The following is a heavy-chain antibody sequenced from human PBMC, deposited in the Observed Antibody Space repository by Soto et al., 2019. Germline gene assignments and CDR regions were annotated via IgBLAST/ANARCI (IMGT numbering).Heavy chain of an antibody. V-gene: IGHV3-9*01. CDR3: AKDIEWGGRHLNHAFDI. D-gene: IGHD1-26*01. CDR2: ISWNSGII. J-gene: IGHJ3*02. Sequence: EMPLVESGGGWVQPGRSLRLSCAASGFTFDDYAMHWVRPAPGKGLEWVSGISWNSGIIDYADSVKGRFTISRDNAKNSLYLQMNSLRAEDTALYYCAKDIEWGGRHLNHAFDIWGQGTIVSVSS. CDR1: GFTFDDYA.